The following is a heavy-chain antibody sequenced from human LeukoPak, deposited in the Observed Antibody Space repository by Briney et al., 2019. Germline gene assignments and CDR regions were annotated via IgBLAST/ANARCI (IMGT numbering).Heavy chain of an antibody. CDR1: GFNFRSYS. J-gene: IGHJ4*02. CDR3: ARETIAAAYFDY. Sequence: GGSLRLSCAASGFNFRSYSMNWVRQAPGKGLEWVSYISSLSGTIYYADSVKGRFIISRDNAKSSLFLQMNSLRAEDTAVYYCARETIAAAYFDYWGQGTLVTVSS. CDR2: ISSLSGTI. D-gene: IGHD6-13*01. V-gene: IGHV3-48*01.